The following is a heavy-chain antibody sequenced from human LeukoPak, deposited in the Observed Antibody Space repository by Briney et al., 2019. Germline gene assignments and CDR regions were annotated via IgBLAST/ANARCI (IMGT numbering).Heavy chain of an antibody. Sequence: PGGSLRLSCAASGFTFSSYAMSWVRRAPGTGLEWFSLISGSGGSTYYADSVKGRFTISRDNSKNTLYLQMNSLRAEDTAVYYCAEVVGATTRGYFDYWGQGTLVTVSS. CDR1: GFTFSSYA. V-gene: IGHV3-23*01. CDR2: ISGSGGST. CDR3: AEVVGATTRGYFDY. J-gene: IGHJ4*02. D-gene: IGHD1-26*01.